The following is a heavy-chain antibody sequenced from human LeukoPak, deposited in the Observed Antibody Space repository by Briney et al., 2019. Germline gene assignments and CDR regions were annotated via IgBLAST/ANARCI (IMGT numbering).Heavy chain of an antibody. V-gene: IGHV3-23*01. Sequence: PGGSLRLSCAASGFTFSSYAMSWVRQAPGKGLEWVTAISGSRGSTYYADSVKGRFTISRDNSKNTLYLQMNSLRAEDTAVYYCATQAEWLPTSLDYWGQGTLVTVSS. CDR3: ATQAEWLPTSLDY. D-gene: IGHD5-12*01. CDR2: ISGSRGST. CDR1: GFTFSSYA. J-gene: IGHJ4*02.